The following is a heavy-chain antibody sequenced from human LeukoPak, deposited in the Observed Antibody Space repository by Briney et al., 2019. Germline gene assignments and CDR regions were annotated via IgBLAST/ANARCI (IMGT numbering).Heavy chain of an antibody. CDR3: ARITGNFGTYRYDY. CDR2: IRQDGGEK. CDR1: GFILSNYW. V-gene: IGHV3-7*01. J-gene: IGHJ4*02. Sequence: GGSLRLSCEVSGFILSNYWMSWVRQAPGKGLEWVGNIRQDGGEKSYGDSLRGRFTISRDNAKNALYLQMDGLRVEDTAIYYCARITGNFGTYRYDYWGQGSLVTVSS. D-gene: IGHD3-16*02.